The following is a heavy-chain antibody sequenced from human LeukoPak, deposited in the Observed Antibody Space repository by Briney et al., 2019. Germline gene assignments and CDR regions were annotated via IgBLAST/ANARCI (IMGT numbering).Heavy chain of an antibody. CDR1: GYSISSGYY. V-gene: IGHV4-38-2*02. J-gene: IGHJ4*02. CDR2: IYHSGST. CDR3: ARLRSSQGY. Sequence: PSETLSLTCTVSGYSISSGYYWGWIRQPPGKGLEWIGSIYHSGSTYYNPSLKSRVTISVDTSKNQFSLKLSSVTAADTAVYYCARLRSSQGYWGQGTLVTVSS.